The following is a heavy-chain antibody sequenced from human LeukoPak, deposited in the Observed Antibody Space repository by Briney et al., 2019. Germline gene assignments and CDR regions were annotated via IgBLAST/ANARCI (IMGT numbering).Heavy chain of an antibody. Sequence: ASVKVSCKASDYTFTNYGITWVRQAPGQGLEWLGWISTYIGNTNYAQKFQGRVTMTTDTSTSTAYMELRSLTSDDTAVYYCARVAGDTNTDTFDIWGQGTMVSVSS. D-gene: IGHD2-8*01. CDR2: ISTYIGNT. CDR1: DYTFTNYG. V-gene: IGHV1-18*01. J-gene: IGHJ3*02. CDR3: ARVAGDTNTDTFDI.